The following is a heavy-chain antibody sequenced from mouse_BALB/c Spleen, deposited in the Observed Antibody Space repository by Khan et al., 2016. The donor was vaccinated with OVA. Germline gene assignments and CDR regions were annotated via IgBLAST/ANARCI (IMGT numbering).Heavy chain of an antibody. CDR2: ILPGSNIT. CDR3: SRYGSRGDY. J-gene: IGHJ2*01. D-gene: IGHD1-1*01. V-gene: IGHV1-9*01. CDR1: GFTFSNYW. Sequence: QVRLQQSGAELMKPGASVKISCKATGFTFSNYWIEWIKQRPGHGLEWIGQILPGSNITNYNEKFKGKATFTAETSSNTAYMQLSSLTSEDSAVYYCSRYGSRGDYWGQGTTVTVSS.